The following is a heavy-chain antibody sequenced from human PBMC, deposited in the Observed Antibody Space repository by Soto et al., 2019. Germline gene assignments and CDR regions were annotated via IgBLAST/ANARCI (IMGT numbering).Heavy chain of an antibody. CDR2: IYYSGST. CDR3: ARGGYDFWSGYRFDP. V-gene: IGHV4-59*01. CDR1: GGSISSYY. Sequence: PSETLSLTCTVSGGSISSYYWSWIRQPPGKGLEWIGYIYYSGSTNYNPSLKSRVTISVDTSKNQFSLKLSSVTAADTAVYYCARGGYDFWSGYRFDPWGQGTLVTVSS. D-gene: IGHD3-3*01. J-gene: IGHJ5*02.